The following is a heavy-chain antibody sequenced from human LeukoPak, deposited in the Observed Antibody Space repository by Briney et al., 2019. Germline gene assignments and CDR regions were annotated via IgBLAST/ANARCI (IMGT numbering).Heavy chain of an antibody. Sequence: SVKVSFKASGGTFSSYAISWVRQAPGQGLEWMGGIIPIFGTANYAQKFQGRVTITADESTSTAYMELSSLRSEDTAVYYCARGGEVYYDSSGYYAGWGQGTLVTVSS. V-gene: IGHV1-69*13. J-gene: IGHJ4*02. CDR2: IIPIFGTA. D-gene: IGHD3-22*01. CDR3: ARGGEVYYDSSGYYAG. CDR1: GGTFSSYA.